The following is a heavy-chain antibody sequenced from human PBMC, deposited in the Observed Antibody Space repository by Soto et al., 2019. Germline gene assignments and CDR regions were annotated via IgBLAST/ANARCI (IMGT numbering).Heavy chain of an antibody. J-gene: IGHJ6*02. Sequence: ASVKVSCKASGYTFTGYYMHWVRQAPGQGLEWMGWINPNSGGTNYAQKFQGWVTMTRDTSISTAYMELSRLRSDDTAVYYCARDHTPNYDDSSGYKGDYYYYGMDVWGQGTTVTVSS. CDR1: GYTFTGYY. V-gene: IGHV1-2*04. D-gene: IGHD3-22*01. CDR3: ARDHTPNYDDSSGYKGDYYYYGMDV. CDR2: INPNSGGT.